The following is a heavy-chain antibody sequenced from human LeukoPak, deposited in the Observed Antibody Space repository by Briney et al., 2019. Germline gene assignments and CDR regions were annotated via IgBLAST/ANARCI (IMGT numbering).Heavy chain of an antibody. D-gene: IGHD3-22*01. V-gene: IGHV1-18*01. J-gene: IGHJ4*02. CDR2: ISAYNGNT. Sequence: ASVKVSCKASGYTFTSYGISWVRQAPGQGLEWMGWISAYNGNTNYAQKLQGRVTMTTDTSTSTAYMELRSLRSDDTAVYYCARHGYYDSSGDALDYWGQGTLVTVSS. CDR1: GYTFTSYG. CDR3: ARHGYYDSSGDALDY.